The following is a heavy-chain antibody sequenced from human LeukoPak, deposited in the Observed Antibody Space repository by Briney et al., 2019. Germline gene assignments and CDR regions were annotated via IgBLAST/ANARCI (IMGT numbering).Heavy chain of an antibody. CDR2: IIPILGIA. Sequence: ASVKVSCTASGGTFSSYAISWVRQAPGQGLEWMGRIIPILGIANYAQKFQGRVTITADKSTSTAYMELSSLRTEDTAVYYCARDPPYCGGDCYSGSAFDIWGQGTMVTVSS. CDR3: ARDPPYCGGDCYSGSAFDI. CDR1: GGTFSSYA. V-gene: IGHV1-69*04. J-gene: IGHJ3*02. D-gene: IGHD2-21*02.